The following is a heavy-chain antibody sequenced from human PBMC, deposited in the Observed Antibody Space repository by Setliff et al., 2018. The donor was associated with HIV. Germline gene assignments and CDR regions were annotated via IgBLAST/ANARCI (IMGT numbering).Heavy chain of an antibody. V-gene: IGHV4-59*08. CDR3: ARHGRYSGGYLHYFDY. CDR2: IYYSGST. J-gene: IGHJ4*02. D-gene: IGHD1-26*01. Sequence: SETLSLTCTVSGGSISSYYWSWIRQPPKKGLEWIGYIYYSGSTNYNPSLKSRVTIPVDTSKNQFSLKLSSVTAADTAVYYCARHGRYSGGYLHYFDYWGQGTLVTVSS. CDR1: GGSISSYY.